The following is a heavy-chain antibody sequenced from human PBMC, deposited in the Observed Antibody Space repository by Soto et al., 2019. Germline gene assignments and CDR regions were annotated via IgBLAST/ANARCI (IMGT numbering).Heavy chain of an antibody. CDR2: ISAYNGNT. D-gene: IGHD3-10*01. V-gene: IGHV1-18*01. CDR3: ARDRSEVGVRGVIIPQWFDP. J-gene: IGHJ5*02. CDR1: GYTFTSYG. Sequence: GASVKVSCKASGYTFTSYGISWVRQAPGQGLEWMGWISAYNGNTNYAQKLQGRVTMTTDTSTSTAYMELRSLRSDNTAVYYCARDRSEVGVRGVIIPQWFDPWGQGTLVTVSS.